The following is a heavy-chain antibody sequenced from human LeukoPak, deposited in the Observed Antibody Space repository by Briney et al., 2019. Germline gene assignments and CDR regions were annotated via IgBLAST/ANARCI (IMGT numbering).Heavy chain of an antibody. V-gene: IGHV3-23*01. CDR1: GFTFSSYA. Sequence: GGTLRLSCAASGFTFSSYAMSWVRQAPGKGLEWVSCISDSGGTTYYADSVKGRFTISRDDSNNALYLQMHSLRAEDTALYYCASGPPFLKYFEYWGQGTLVTVSS. D-gene: IGHD3-3*01. J-gene: IGHJ4*02. CDR3: ASGPPFLKYFEY. CDR2: ISDSGGTT.